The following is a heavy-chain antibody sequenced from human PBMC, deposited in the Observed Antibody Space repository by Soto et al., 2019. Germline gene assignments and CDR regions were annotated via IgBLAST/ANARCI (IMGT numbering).Heavy chain of an antibody. CDR1: GFTFSSFE. Sequence: GGSLRLSCVGSGFTFSSFEMNWVRRAPGKGLEWLSHISSSGSTIYYADSVKGRFTISRDNPKKSLYLQMNSLRAEDTAVYYCARSPNNWNNWFDPWGQGTLVTVSS. J-gene: IGHJ5*02. V-gene: IGHV3-48*03. CDR2: ISSSGSTI. D-gene: IGHD1-20*01. CDR3: ARSPNNWNNWFDP.